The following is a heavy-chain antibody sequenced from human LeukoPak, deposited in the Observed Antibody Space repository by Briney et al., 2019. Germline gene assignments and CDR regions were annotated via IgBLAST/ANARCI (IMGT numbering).Heavy chain of an antibody. J-gene: IGHJ4*02. CDR3: ARGYYDFPF. CDR2: MNPIGGST. D-gene: IGHD3-3*01. CDR1: GYTFTSHY. Sequence: ASVKVSCKASGYTFTSHYMQWVRQAPGQGLEWMGIMNPIGGSTTYAQNFQGRVTMTRDTSTSTVYMDLTSLRSEDTAVYYCARGYYDFPFWGQGTLVTVSS. V-gene: IGHV1-46*01.